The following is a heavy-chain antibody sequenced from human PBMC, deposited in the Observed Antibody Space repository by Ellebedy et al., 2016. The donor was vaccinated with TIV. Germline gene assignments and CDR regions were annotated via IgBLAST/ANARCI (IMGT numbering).Heavy chain of an antibody. Sequence: MPSETLSLTCTVSGGSISSSSYYWGWIRQPPGKGLEWIGNIYYSGSTYYNPSLKSRVTISVDTSKKQFSLKLSSVTAADTAVYYCASLEMATILDAFDIWGQGTKVTVSS. D-gene: IGHD5-24*01. CDR3: ASLEMATILDAFDI. V-gene: IGHV4-39*01. CDR1: GGSISSSSYY. J-gene: IGHJ3*02. CDR2: IYYSGST.